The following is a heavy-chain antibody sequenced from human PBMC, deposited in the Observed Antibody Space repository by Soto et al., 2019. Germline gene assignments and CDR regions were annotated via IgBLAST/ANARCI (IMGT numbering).Heavy chain of an antibody. CDR2: MSSDGSKI. CDR1: GFDFTYYA. CDR3: AKDEGVGGTRGLFDD. J-gene: IGHJ4*02. D-gene: IGHD1-26*01. Sequence: QVQLVESGGGAVQPGESLRLSCVASGFDFTYYAMHWVRQAPGKGLESVAVMSSDGSKIHHTDSVKGRFTISRDNSKNTLYLQLNSLRNDDTAGYFCAKDEGVGGTRGLFDDLGQGTLVSVSS. V-gene: IGHV3-30*18.